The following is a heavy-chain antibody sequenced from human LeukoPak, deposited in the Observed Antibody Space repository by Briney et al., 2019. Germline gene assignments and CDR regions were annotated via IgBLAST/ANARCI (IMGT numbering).Heavy chain of an antibody. CDR3: ASPKPDY. Sequence: GGSLRLSCAASGFTFSSWYMYWVRQPPGKGLEWLCRITSDGSTSYYADSVRGRFTISRDNAKNTLYLQMNSLTDEDTAVYYCASPKPDYWGQGTLVTVSS. V-gene: IGHV3-74*01. CDR1: GFTFSSWY. CDR2: ITSDGSTS. J-gene: IGHJ4*02.